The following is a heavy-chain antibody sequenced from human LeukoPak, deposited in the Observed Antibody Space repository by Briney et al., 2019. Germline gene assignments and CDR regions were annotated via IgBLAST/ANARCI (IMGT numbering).Heavy chain of an antibody. CDR3: ARQIGDYYDSSGYFDY. CDR2: IYYSGST. J-gene: IGHJ4*02. V-gene: IGHV4-39*01. CDR1: GGSISSSSYY. D-gene: IGHD3-22*01. Sequence: SETLSLTCTVSGGSISSSSYYWGWIRQPPGEGLEWIGSIYYSGSTYYNPSLKSRVTISVDTSKNQFSLKLSSVTAADTAVYYCARQIGDYYDSSGYFDYWGQGTQVTVSS.